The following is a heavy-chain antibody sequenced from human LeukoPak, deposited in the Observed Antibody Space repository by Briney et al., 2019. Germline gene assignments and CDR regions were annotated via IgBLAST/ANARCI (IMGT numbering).Heavy chain of an antibody. J-gene: IGHJ4*02. CDR2: IYYSGST. CDR1: GGSISSSSYY. Sequence: SETLSLTCTVSGGSISSSSYYWGWIRQPPGKGLEWIGSIYYSGSTYYNPSLKSRVTISVDTSKNQFSLKLSSVTAADTAVYYCAKPFRITIFGVVTPVERVNDYWGQGTLVTVSS. D-gene: IGHD3-3*01. CDR3: AKPFRITIFGVVTPVERVNDY. V-gene: IGHV4-39*01.